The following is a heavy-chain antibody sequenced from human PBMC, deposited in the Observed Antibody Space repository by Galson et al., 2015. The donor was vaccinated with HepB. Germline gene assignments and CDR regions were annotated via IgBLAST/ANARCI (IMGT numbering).Heavy chain of an antibody. CDR1: GFTFTDHY. J-gene: IGHJ4*02. CDR3: ARERQFLRDFDS. CDR2: ISGSGSLI. D-gene: IGHD6-19*01. Sequence: SLRLSCAASGFTFTDHYTSWIRQAPGKGLEWVSYISGSGSLINYADSVKGRFTMSRDNAKNSVYLQLNSLRVEDTAVYYCARERQFLRDFDSWGQGTLVTVSS. V-gene: IGHV3-11*01.